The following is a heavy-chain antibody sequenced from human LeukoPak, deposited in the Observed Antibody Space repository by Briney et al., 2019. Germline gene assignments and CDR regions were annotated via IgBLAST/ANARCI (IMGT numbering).Heavy chain of an antibody. CDR1: GYTFTDYY. CDR2: INPNDGDT. V-gene: IGHV1-2*02. J-gene: IGHJ4*02. Sequence: GASVKVSCKASGYTFTDYYMHRVRQAPGQGFEWMGWINPNDGDTNYGQKFQGRVTMARDTSISTAHMEVSRLRSDDTAVYYCARANFLYCSSSTCLFDYWGQGTLVTVSS. D-gene: IGHD2-2*01. CDR3: ARANFLYCSSSTCLFDY.